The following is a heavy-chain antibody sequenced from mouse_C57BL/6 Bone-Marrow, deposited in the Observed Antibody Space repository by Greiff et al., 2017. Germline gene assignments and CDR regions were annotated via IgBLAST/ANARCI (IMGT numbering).Heavy chain of an antibody. CDR2: IYPGDGDT. D-gene: IGHD1-1*01. Sequence: VQLKESGPELVKPGASVKISCKASGYAFSSSWMNWVKQRPGKGLEWIGRIYPGDGDTNYNGKFKGKATLTADKSSSTAYMQLSSLTSEDSAVYFCARDGPHYYGSRRGFAYWGQGTLVTVSA. V-gene: IGHV1-82*01. CDR1: GYAFSSSW. J-gene: IGHJ3*01. CDR3: ARDGPHYYGSRRGFAY.